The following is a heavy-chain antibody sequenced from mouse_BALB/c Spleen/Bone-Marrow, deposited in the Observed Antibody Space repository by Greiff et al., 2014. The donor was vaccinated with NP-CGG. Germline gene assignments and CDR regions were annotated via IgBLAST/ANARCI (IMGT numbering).Heavy chain of an antibody. D-gene: IGHD2-3*01. Sequence: EVQLQQSGPDLVEPGASVKISCKASGYSFTGYYMHWVKQSHGKSLEWIGRVNPYNGGTSYNQKFKDKAILTVDKSSSTAYMELRSLTSEDSAVYYCARPIYDGYSAAIDYWGQGTSVTVSS. CDR2: VNPYNGGT. V-gene: IGHV1-26*01. CDR1: GYSFTGYY. J-gene: IGHJ4*01. CDR3: ARPIYDGYSAAIDY.